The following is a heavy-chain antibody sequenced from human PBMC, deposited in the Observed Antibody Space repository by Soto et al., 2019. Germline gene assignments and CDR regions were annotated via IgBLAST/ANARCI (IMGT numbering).Heavy chain of an antibody. J-gene: IGHJ3*02. Sequence: PGESLKISCKGSGDSFTNYWIGWVRQMPGKGLEFMGIIYPGDSETRYNPSFQGQVTTSADRSISTVYLQWSSLKASDTAMYYCARRGYDSSGYYYAFDIWGQGTMVTVSS. CDR2: IYPGDSET. V-gene: IGHV5-51*01. D-gene: IGHD3-22*01. CDR1: GDSFTNYW. CDR3: ARRGYDSSGYYYAFDI.